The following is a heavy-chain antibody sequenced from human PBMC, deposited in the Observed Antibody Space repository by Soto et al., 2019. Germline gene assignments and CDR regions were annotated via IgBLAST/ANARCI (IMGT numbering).Heavy chain of an antibody. J-gene: IGHJ4*02. Sequence: SETLSLTCTVSGGSISSGGYYWSWIRQHPGKGLEWIGYIYYSGSTYYNPSLKSRVTISVDTSKNQFSLKLSSVTAADTAVYYCARGGCSGGSCYPIFDYWGQGTLVTVSS. CDR1: GGSISSGGYY. D-gene: IGHD2-15*01. V-gene: IGHV4-31*03. CDR2: IYYSGST. CDR3: ARGGCSGGSCYPIFDY.